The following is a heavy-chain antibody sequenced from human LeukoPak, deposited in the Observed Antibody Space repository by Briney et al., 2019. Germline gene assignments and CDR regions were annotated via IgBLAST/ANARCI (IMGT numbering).Heavy chain of an antibody. D-gene: IGHD4/OR15-4a*01. V-gene: IGHV4-59*01. CDR1: GGSISNYY. J-gene: IGHJ4*02. Sequence: SETLSLTCTVSGGSISNYYWTWIRQPPGKGLEWIGYIYDSGATNYNPSLKSRVTISVDRSRNQFSLKVSSVTAADTAVYYCARSHYGDNSVLGYWDQGTLVTVSS. CDR2: IYDSGAT. CDR3: ARSHYGDNSVLGY.